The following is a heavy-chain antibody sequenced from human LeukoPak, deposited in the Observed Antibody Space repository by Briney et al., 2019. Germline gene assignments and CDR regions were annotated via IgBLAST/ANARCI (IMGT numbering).Heavy chain of an antibody. V-gene: IGHV4-34*01. Sequence: SETLSLTCAVYGGSFSGYYWSWIRQPPGKGLEWIGEINHSGSTNYNPSFKSRVTISVDTSKNQFSLKLSSVTAADTAVYYCAAMQKSRWLQIAWGAAFDIWGQGTMVTVSS. J-gene: IGHJ3*02. CDR2: INHSGST. CDR3: AAMQKSRWLQIAWGAAFDI. D-gene: IGHD5-24*01. CDR1: GGSFSGYY.